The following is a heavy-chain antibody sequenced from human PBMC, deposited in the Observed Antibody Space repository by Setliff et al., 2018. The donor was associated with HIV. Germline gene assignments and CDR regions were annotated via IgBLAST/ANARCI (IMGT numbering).Heavy chain of an antibody. CDR3: ARNTYYYDSSGSGGYYFDY. J-gene: IGHJ4*02. D-gene: IGHD3-22*01. V-gene: IGHV1-18*01. CDR2: ISAYNGNT. Sequence: ASVKVSCKASGYTFTSYGISWVRQAPGQGLEWMGWISAYNGNTNYAQKLQGRVTMTTDTSTSTAYMELRSLRSDDTAVYYCARNTYYYDSSGSGGYYFDYWGQGTLGTVSS. CDR1: GYTFTSYG.